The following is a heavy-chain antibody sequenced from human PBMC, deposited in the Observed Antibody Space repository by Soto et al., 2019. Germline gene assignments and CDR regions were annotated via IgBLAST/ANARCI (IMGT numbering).Heavy chain of an antibody. D-gene: IGHD6-19*01. CDR3: GRGPPSSGGWNSGPAP. Sequence: QVQLVESGGGMVQPGRSLRLSCAASGFTFSSYAMHWVRQAPGKGLGWVAVISNDGSIKYYADSVKGRFTISRDNSKNNLSRQRNSRRVGDRAVFYCGRGPPSSGGWNSGPAPGGQGTLVPVSS. J-gene: IGHJ5*02. CDR1: GFTFSSYA. CDR2: ISNDGSIK. V-gene: IGHV3-30*04.